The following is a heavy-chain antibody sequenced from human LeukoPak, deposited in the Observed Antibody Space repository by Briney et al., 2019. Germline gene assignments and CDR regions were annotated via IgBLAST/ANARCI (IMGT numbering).Heavy chain of an antibody. V-gene: IGHV3-33*01. CDR3: ARNQNYYASGSYLS. Sequence: GSLRLSCAASGFTFSSYGMHWVRQAPGKGLVWVAVIWYDGSNEYYADSVKGRFTISRDNSKNTLYLQMNSLRAEDTAVYYCARNQNYYASGSYLSWGQGTLVTVSS. CDR1: GFTFSSYG. CDR2: IWYDGSNE. J-gene: IGHJ5*02. D-gene: IGHD3-10*01.